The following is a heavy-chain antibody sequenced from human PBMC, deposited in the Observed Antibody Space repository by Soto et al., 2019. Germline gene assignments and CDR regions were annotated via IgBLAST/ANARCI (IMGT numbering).Heavy chain of an antibody. CDR2: ISYDGSNK. D-gene: IGHD5-12*01. CDR1: GFTFSSYG. CDR3: AKAGDGYSGSDSGFDY. J-gene: IGHJ4*02. Sequence: GGSLRLSCAASGFTFSSYGMHWVRQAPGKGLEWVAVISYDGSNKYYADSVKGRFTISRDNSKNTLYLQMNSLRAEDTAVYYCAKAGDGYSGSDSGFDYWGQGTLVTVSS. V-gene: IGHV3-30*18.